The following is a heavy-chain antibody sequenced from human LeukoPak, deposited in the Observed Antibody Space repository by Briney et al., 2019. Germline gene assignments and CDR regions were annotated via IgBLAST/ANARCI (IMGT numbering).Heavy chain of an antibody. V-gene: IGHV4-61*01. CDR3: ARGGYSPAT. Sequence: IPSETLSLTCTVSGGSVSSGSYYWSWIRQPPGKGLEWIGYIYYSGSTNYNPSLKSRVTISVDTSKNQFSLKLSSVTAADTAVYYCARGGYSPATWGQGTLVTVSS. CDR1: GGSVSSGSYY. CDR2: IYYSGST. J-gene: IGHJ4*02. D-gene: IGHD2-15*01.